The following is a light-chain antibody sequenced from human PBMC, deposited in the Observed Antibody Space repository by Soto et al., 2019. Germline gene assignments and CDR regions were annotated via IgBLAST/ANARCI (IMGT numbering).Light chain of an antibody. CDR1: QSVSSY. CDR3: EQRSNWYT. CDR2: DAS. V-gene: IGKV3-11*01. J-gene: IGKJ2*01. Sequence: EIVLTQSQATLSLSPGERATLSCRASQSVSSYLAWYQQKPGQAPRLLIYDASNRATGIPARFSGSGSGTDFTLTSSSLEPEEFAVYYCEQRSNWYTFGQGTKLEIK.